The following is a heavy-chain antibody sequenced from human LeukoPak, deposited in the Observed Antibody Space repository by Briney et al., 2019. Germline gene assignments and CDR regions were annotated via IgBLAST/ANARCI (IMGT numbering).Heavy chain of an antibody. CDR3: VRPFRSAYYFPIES. CDR2: IHPGDSET. J-gene: IGHJ4*02. Sequence: GESLKISCKGFGYNFINYWIGWVRQTPGKGLEWMGLIHPGDSETRYSPSFQGQVTISADKSISTAYLQWRTLKASDRAIYYCVRPFRSAYYFPIESWGQGTLVTVSS. D-gene: IGHD3-22*01. V-gene: IGHV5-51*01. CDR1: GYNFINYW.